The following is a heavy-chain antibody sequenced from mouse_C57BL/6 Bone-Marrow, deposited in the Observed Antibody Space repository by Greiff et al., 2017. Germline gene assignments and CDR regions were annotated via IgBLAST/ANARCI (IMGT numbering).Heavy chain of an antibody. CDR3: ARRCFITTGAMDY. CDR1: GYTFTSYW. D-gene: IGHD1-1*01. J-gene: IGHJ4*01. Sequence: QVQLQQPGAELVMPGASVKLSCKASGYTFTSYWMHWVKQRPGPGLAWIGEIDPSDSYTNYNQKFKGKSTLTVDTSSSRAYMQLSSLTSEDSAVDYCARRCFITTGAMDYWGQGTSVTVSS. V-gene: IGHV1-69*01. CDR2: IDPSDSYT.